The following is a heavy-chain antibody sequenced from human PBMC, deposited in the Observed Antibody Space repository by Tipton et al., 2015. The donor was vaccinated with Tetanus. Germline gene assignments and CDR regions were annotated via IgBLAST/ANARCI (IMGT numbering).Heavy chain of an antibody. CDR1: GYSFTNYW. D-gene: IGHD3/OR15-3a*01. J-gene: IGHJ4*02. Sequence: QLVQSGAEVKKPGESLKISCKGFGYSFTNYWIGWVRQMPGKGLEWMGLIYPGDSDTRYSPSFQGQVTISVDKSINTAYLQWSSLKDSDTAIYYCARRPGFCTGSSCDYYFDYWGQGTLVTVSS. CDR3: ARRPGFCTGSSCDYYFDY. CDR2: IYPGDSDT. V-gene: IGHV5-51*01.